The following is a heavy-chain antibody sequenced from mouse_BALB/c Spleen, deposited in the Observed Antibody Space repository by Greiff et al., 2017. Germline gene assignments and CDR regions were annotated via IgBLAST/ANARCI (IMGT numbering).Heavy chain of an antibody. J-gene: IGHJ4*01. CDR2: ISSGSSTI. V-gene: IGHV5-17*02. Sequence: EVQLVESGGGLVQPGGSRKLSCAASGFTFSSFGMHWVRQAPEKGLEWVAYISSGSSTIYYADTVKGRFTISRDNPKNTLFLQMTSLRSEDTAMYYCARYDGYGNYAMDYWGQGTSVTVSS. D-gene: IGHD2-3*01. CDR1: GFTFSSFG. CDR3: ARYDGYGNYAMDY.